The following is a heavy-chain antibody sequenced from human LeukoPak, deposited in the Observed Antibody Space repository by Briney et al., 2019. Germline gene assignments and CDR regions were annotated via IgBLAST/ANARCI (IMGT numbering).Heavy chain of an antibody. CDR3: AKGPTYYYDSSSYFDY. Sequence: GGSLRLSCAASGFTFDDYAMHWVRQAPGKGLEWVSGISWNSGNIGYADSVKGRFTISRDNAKNSLYLQMNSLSAEDMALYYCAKGPTYYYDSSSYFDYWGQGTLVTVSS. CDR2: ISWNSGNI. D-gene: IGHD3-22*01. V-gene: IGHV3-9*03. J-gene: IGHJ4*02. CDR1: GFTFDDYA.